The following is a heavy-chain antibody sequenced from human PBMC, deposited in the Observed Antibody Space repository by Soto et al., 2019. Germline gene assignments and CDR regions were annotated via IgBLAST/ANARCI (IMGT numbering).Heavy chain of an antibody. J-gene: IGHJ1*01. CDR2: ISAYNGNT. V-gene: IGHV1-18*04. D-gene: IGHD6-19*01. Sequence: ASVKVSCKASGYTFTSYGISWVRQAPGQGLEWMGWISAYNGNTNYAQKLQGRVTMTTDNSTSTAYMELSSLRSEDTAVYYCARVMSSGWYEYFQHWGKGTLVTVSS. CDR1: GYTFTSYG. CDR3: ARVMSSGWYEYFQH.